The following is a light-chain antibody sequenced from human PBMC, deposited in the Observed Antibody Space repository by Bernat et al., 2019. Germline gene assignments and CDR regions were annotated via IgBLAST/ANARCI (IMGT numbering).Light chain of an antibody. V-gene: IGKV1-39*01. J-gene: IGKJ2*01. CDR2: AAS. Sequence: DIQMTQSPSSLSASVGDRVTITCRASQNINNYLSWYQHKPGKAPKVLIYAASRLQSGVPSRFSGSGFGTEFTLTISSLQFEDFATYFCQQSHITPYTFGQGTNLEIK. CDR1: QNINNY. CDR3: QQSHITPYT.